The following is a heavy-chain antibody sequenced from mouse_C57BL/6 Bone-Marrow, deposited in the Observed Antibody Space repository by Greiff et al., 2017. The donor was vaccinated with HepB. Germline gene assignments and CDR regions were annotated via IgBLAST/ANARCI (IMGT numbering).Heavy chain of an antibody. CDR2: ISYSGST. Sequence: VQLKESGPGLAKPSQSLSLTCSVTGYSITSDYWNWIRKFPGNKLEYMGYISYSGSTYYNPSLKSRISIIRDTSKNQYYLQLSSVTTEDTATYYCARFIYYYGSRYFDVWGTGTTVTVSS. CDR1: GYSITSDY. V-gene: IGHV3-8*01. J-gene: IGHJ1*03. CDR3: ARFIYYYGSRYFDV. D-gene: IGHD1-1*01.